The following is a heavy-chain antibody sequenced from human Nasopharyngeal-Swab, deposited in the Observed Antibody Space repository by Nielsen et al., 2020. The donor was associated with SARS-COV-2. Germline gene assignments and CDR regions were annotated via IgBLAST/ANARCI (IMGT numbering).Heavy chain of an antibody. V-gene: IGHV3-30-3*01. Sequence: GGSLRLSCAASGFTFSSYAMHWVRQAPGKGLEWVAVISYDGSNKYYADSVKGRFTISRDNSKNMLYLQMNSLRAEDTAVYYCAKVHVPAAISCYMDVWGKGTTVTVSS. J-gene: IGHJ6*03. D-gene: IGHD2-2*01. CDR2: ISYDGSNK. CDR3: AKVHVPAAISCYMDV. CDR1: GFTFSSYA.